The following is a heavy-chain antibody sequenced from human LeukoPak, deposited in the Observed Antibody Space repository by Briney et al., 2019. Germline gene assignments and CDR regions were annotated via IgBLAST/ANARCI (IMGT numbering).Heavy chain of an antibody. CDR1: GYTFTRYD. CDR2: IIPIFGTA. Sequence: SVKVSCKASGYTFTRYDISWVRQAPGQGLEWMGGIIPIFGTANYAQKFQGRVTITTDESTSTAYMELSSLRSEDTAVYYCASGYSSSLTFDYWGQGTLVTVSS. J-gene: IGHJ4*02. D-gene: IGHD6-13*01. CDR3: ASGYSSSLTFDY. V-gene: IGHV1-69*05.